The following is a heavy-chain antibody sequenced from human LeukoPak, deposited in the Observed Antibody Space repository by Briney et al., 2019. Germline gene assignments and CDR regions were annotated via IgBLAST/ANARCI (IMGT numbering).Heavy chain of an antibody. CDR2: ISPYTGNT. D-gene: IGHD1-1*01. CDR1: GYTFNSYG. CDR3: ARGDGTTGTTQDVAFDY. V-gene: IGHV1-18*01. Sequence: ASVKVSCKASGYTFNSYGINWVRQAPGQRLEWMGWISPYTGNTNSAQNLRGRVTMTTDTSTNTAYMELSSLTSDDTAVYYCARGDGTTGTTQDVAFDYWGQGALVTISS. J-gene: IGHJ4*02.